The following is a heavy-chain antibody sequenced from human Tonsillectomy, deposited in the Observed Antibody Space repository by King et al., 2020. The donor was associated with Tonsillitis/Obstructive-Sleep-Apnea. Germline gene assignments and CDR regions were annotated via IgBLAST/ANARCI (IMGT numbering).Heavy chain of an antibody. V-gene: IGHV4-31*03. CDR3: TRGDDYDNYLDY. CDR2: IYYSGTT. D-gene: IGHD4-17*01. CDR1: GASIGTGGYY. Sequence: VQLQESGPGLVKPSHTLSLTCTVSGASIGTGGYYWSWIRQHPGKGLEWIGYIYYSGTTYYSPSLKSRGTISVDTSKNQFSLKLSSVTAADTAIYFCTRGDDYDNYLDYWLQGTQVTVSS. J-gene: IGHJ4*02.